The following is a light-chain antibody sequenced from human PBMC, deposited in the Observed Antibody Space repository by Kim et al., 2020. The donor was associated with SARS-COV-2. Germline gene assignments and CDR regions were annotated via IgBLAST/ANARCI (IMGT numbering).Light chain of an antibody. CDR2: GNS. J-gene: IGLJ3*02. V-gene: IGLV1-40*01. Sequence: QRVTISCTGNTSNIGAGYDVHWYQQLPGTAPNLLIYGNSNRPSGVPDRFSGSKSGTSASLAITGLQAEDEADYYCQSYDSRLTAWVFGGGTQLTVL. CDR3: QSYDSRLTAWV. CDR1: TSNIGAGYD.